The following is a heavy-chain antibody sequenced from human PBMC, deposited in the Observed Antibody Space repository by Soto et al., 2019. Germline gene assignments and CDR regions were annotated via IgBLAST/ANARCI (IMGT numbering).Heavy chain of an antibody. CDR2: ISSSSSTI. Sequence: PGGSLRLSCAVSGFTFSSYSMNRARQPQGKGMEWVSYISSSSSTIYYADSVKGRFTISRDNAKNSLYLQMNSLRDEDTAVYYGARESAALNWFDSWGQGTLVTVSS. V-gene: IGHV3-48*02. D-gene: IGHD2-2*01. J-gene: IGHJ5*01. CDR1: GFTFSSYS. CDR3: ARESAALNWFDS.